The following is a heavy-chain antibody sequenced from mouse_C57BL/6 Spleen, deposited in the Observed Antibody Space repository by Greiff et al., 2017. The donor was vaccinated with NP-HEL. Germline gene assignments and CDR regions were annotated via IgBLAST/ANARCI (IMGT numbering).Heavy chain of an antibody. CDR1: GFTFSSYG. CDR2: ISSGGSYT. D-gene: IGHD3-2*02. Sequence: EVKLMESGGDLVKPGGSLKLSCAASGFTFSSYGMSWVRQTPDKRLEWVATISSGGSYTYYPDSVKGRFTISRDNAKNTLYLQMSSLKSEDTAMYYCARHESSGYNAMDYWGQGTSVTVSS. J-gene: IGHJ4*01. CDR3: ARHESSGYNAMDY. V-gene: IGHV5-6*01.